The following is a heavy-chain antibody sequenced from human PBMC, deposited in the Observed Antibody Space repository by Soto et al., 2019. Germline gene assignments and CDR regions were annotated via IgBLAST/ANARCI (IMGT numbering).Heavy chain of an antibody. V-gene: IGHV4-39*01. J-gene: IGHJ6*02. CDR1: GGSISSSSYY. D-gene: IGHD2-2*01. Sequence: SETLSLTCTVSGGSISSSSYYWGWIRQPPGKGLEWIGSIYYSGSTYYNPSLKSRVTISVDTSKNQFSLKLSSVTAADTAVYYCARHCSSTSCYAGYYYGMDVWGQGTTVTVSS. CDR2: IYYSGST. CDR3: ARHCSSTSCYAGYYYGMDV.